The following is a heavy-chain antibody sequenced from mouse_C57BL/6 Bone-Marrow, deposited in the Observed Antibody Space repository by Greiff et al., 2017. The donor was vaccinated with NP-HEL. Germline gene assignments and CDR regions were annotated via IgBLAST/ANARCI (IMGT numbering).Heavy chain of an antibody. D-gene: IGHD2-2*01. CDR1: GYTFTSYW. CDR2: IDPSDSYT. V-gene: IGHV1-59*01. J-gene: IGHJ3*01. Sequence: QVQLKQPGAELVRPGTSVKLSCKASGYTFTSYWMHWVKQRPGQGLEWIGVIDPSDSYTNYNQKFKGKATLTVDTSSSTAYMQLSSLTSEDSAVYYCARGKDYGYEAWFAYWGQGTLVTVSA. CDR3: ARGKDYGYEAWFAY.